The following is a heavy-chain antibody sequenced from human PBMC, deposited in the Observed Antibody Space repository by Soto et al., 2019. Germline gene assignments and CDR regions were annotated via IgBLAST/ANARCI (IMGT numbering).Heavy chain of an antibody. CDR2: ISGSGGST. D-gene: IGHD3-3*01. Sequence: RLSCVASGFTFSSYAMSWVRQAPGKGLEWVSAISGSGGSTYYADSVKGRFTISRDNSKNTLYLQMNSLRAEDTAVYYCAKDWRFLEWSPEPFDYWGQGTLVTVSS. CDR3: AKDWRFLEWSPEPFDY. J-gene: IGHJ4*02. CDR1: GFTFSSYA. V-gene: IGHV3-23*01.